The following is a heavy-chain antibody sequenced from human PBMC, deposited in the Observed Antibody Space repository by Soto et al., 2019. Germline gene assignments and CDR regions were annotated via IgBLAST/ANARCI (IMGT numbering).Heavy chain of an antibody. CDR3: ARDILSVGPRANDAFDV. V-gene: IGHV1-3*01. J-gene: IGHJ3*01. CDR2: INPDNGHT. D-gene: IGHD2-8*02. Sequence: QVQLVQSGAEVRKPGASVNISCRASGFSFSDNLINWVRQAPGQSLEWMGWINPDNGHTRYSQTFQGRVTISRHSSASIAYVEVSDLTSDDTAVYYCARDILSVGPRANDAFDVWGQGTMVTVSS. CDR1: GFSFSDNL.